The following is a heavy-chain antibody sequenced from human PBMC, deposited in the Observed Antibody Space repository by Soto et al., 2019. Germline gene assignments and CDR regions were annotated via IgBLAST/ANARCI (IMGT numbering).Heavy chain of an antibody. V-gene: IGHV3-21*01. J-gene: IGHJ4*02. CDR3: ARDFSPAAIAGGVF. Sequence: GSLRLSCAASGFTFSSYSMNWVRQAPGKGLEWVSSISSSSSYIYYADSVKGRFTISRENAKNSLYLQMNSMRAEDTAVYYCARDFSPAAIAGGVFWGQGTLVTVSS. CDR1: GFTFSSYS. D-gene: IGHD2-2*02. CDR2: ISSSSSYI.